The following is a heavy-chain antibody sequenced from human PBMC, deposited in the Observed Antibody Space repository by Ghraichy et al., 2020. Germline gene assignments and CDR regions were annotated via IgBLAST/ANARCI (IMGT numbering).Heavy chain of an antibody. D-gene: IGHD2-21*02. CDR3: ARTPVVVTATPDY. Sequence: GSLRLSCAASGFIFSSFAVSWVHQAPGKGLEWVSAISGSGDSTYYTDSVKGRFTISRDNSKNTLYLQMHSLRAEDTAVYYCARTPVVVTATPDYWGQGTLVTVSS. J-gene: IGHJ4*02. V-gene: IGHV3-23*01. CDR2: ISGSGDST. CDR1: GFIFSSFA.